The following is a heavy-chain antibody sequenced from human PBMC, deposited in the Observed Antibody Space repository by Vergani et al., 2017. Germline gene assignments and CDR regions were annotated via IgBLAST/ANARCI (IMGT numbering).Heavy chain of an antibody. D-gene: IGHD2-21*02. J-gene: IGHJ4*02. CDR1: GGSFSGYY. Sequence: QVQLQQWGAGLLKPSETLSLTCAVYGGSFSGYYWSWIRQPPGKGLEWLGEINHSGSTNYNPSLKSRVTISVDTSKNQFSLKLSSVTAADTAVYYCARTQMVVTMDYWGQGTLVTVSS. CDR3: ARTQMVVTMDY. V-gene: IGHV4-34*01. CDR2: INHSGST.